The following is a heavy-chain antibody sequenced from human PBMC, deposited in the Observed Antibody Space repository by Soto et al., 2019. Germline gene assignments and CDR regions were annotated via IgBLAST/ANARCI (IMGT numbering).Heavy chain of an antibody. D-gene: IGHD4-4*01. V-gene: IGHV1-69*02. Sequence: ASVKVSCKASGGTFSSYTISWVRQAPGQGLEWMGRIIPILGIANYAQKFQGRVTITADKSTSTAYMELSSLRSEDTAAYYCAKDMTTAPYYFDYWGQGTLVTVSS. CDR2: IIPILGIA. CDR1: GGTFSSYT. CDR3: AKDMTTAPYYFDY. J-gene: IGHJ4*02.